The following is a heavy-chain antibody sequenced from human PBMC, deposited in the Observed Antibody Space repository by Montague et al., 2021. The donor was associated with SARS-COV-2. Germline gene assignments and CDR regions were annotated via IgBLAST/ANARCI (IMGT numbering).Heavy chain of an antibody. Sequence: SETLSLTCSVSGDSISRSHYFWAWIRQPPGMGLEWIGSIYFTGKTYNHPSLKSRVTISIDTSKNHFSLRLSSVTAADSAVFYCARWGLNNAFDIWGLGTMITISS. J-gene: IGHJ3*02. CDR1: GDSISRSHYF. V-gene: IGHV4-39*02. D-gene: IGHD1/OR15-1a*01. CDR2: IYFTGKT. CDR3: ARWGLNNAFDI.